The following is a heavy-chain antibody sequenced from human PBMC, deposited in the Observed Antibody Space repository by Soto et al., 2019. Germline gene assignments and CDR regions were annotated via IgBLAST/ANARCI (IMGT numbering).Heavy chain of an antibody. CDR2: VTFDGSHQ. CDR3: ARSSISDYRGPFAL. Sequence: GGSLRLSCAASGFSFSSHGTHWVSQAPGKGLEWVAVVTFDGSHQYYADSVKGRFTISRDNSRNMVYLQMNRRREDDTAIYFCARSSISDYRGPFALWGQGTQVTVSS. CDR1: GFSFSSHG. D-gene: IGHD4-4*01. V-gene: IGHV3-30*03. J-gene: IGHJ4*02.